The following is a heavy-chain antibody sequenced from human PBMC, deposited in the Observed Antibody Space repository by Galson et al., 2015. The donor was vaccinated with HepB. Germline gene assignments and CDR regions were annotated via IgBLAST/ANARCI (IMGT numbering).Heavy chain of an antibody. CDR3: ARHRVGYCSSTSCYGYGMDV. Sequence: QSGAEVKKSGESLKISCKGSGYSFTSYWISWVRQMPGKGLEWMGRIGPSDSYTNYSPSFQGQVTISADKSISTAYLQWSSLKASDTAMYYCARHRVGYCSSTSCYGYGMDVWGQGTTVTVSS. V-gene: IGHV5-10-1*04. CDR2: IGPSDSYT. CDR1: GYSFTSYW. J-gene: IGHJ6*02. D-gene: IGHD2-2*01.